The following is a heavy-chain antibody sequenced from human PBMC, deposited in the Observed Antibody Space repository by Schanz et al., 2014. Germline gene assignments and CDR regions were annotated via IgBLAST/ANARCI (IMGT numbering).Heavy chain of an antibody. V-gene: IGHV3-23*04. J-gene: IGHJ3*01. Sequence: EVQVVESGGGLVRPGGSLRLSCSGFTVSAYSANWVRQAPGKGLEWVASITYNGDSTYYTDSVKGRFTISRDNSRNTLYLQMDGLRAEDTAVYYCAPLDDCGGGCPINDAFDVWGQGTMVTVSS. D-gene: IGHD2-21*01. CDR1: GFTVSAYS. CDR2: ITYNGDST. CDR3: APLDDCGGGCPINDAFDV.